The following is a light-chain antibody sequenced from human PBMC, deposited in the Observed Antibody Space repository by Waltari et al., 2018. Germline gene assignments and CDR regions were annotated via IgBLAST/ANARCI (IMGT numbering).Light chain of an antibody. CDR2: EKY. Sequence: QSVLTQPPSVSAAPGEKVTISCSGSSSNIGGNYVSWFQQLPGTAPKLLIYEKYKRPSGTPDRFAGSKSGTSGTLDITGLQTGDEADYYCITKDSSLNAIVFGGGTKLTVL. V-gene: IGLV1-51*02. CDR3: ITKDSSLNAIV. J-gene: IGLJ2*01. CDR1: SSNIGGNY.